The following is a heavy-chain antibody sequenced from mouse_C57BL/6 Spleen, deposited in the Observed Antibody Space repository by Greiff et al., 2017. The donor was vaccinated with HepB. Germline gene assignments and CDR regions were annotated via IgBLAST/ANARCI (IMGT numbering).Heavy chain of an antibody. V-gene: IGHV5-17*01. CDR1: GFTFSDYG. CDR3: ARDGDYDDGLLYFDV. D-gene: IGHD2-4*01. CDR2: ISSGSSTI. Sequence: EVKLVESGGGLVKPGGSLKLSCAASGFTFSDYGMHWVRQAPEKGLEWVAYISSGSSTIYYADTVKGRFTISRDNAKNTLFLQMTSLRSEDTAMYYCARDGDYDDGLLYFDVWGTGTTVTVSS. J-gene: IGHJ1*03.